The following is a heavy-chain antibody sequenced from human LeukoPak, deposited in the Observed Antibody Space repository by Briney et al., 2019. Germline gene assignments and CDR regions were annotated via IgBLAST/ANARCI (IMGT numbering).Heavy chain of an antibody. J-gene: IGHJ4*02. V-gene: IGHV3-48*04. CDR3: ARAYDSSGYYYR. CDR2: ISSSTTSII. CDR1: GFTFSSYS. D-gene: IGHD3-22*01. Sequence: GGSLRLSCAASGFTFSSYSMNWVRQAPGKGLEWVSYISSSTTSIIYYADSVKGRFTISRDNAKNTLYPQMNSLRAEDTAVYYCARAYDSSGYYYRRGQGTLVTVSS.